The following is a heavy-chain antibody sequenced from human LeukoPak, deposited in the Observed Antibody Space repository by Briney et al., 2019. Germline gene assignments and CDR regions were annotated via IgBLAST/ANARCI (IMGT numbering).Heavy chain of an antibody. Sequence: GASVKVSCKASGYTVTGYYMHWVRQAPGQGLEWMGWINPNSGGTNYAQKFQGRVTMTRDTSISTAYMELSRLRSDDTAMYYCARAVGVNDYWGQGTLVTVSS. J-gene: IGHJ4*02. V-gene: IGHV1-2*02. CDR2: INPNSGGT. CDR1: GYTVTGYY. D-gene: IGHD1-26*01. CDR3: ARAVGVNDY.